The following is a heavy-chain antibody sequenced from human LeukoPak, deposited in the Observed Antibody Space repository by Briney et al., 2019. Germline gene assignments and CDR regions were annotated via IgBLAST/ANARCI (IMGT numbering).Heavy chain of an antibody. J-gene: IGHJ4*02. CDR2: IYYSGST. CDR1: GGSISSGDYY. Sequence: PSQTLSLTCTVSGGSISSGDYYWSWIRQPPGKGLEWIGYIYYSGSTYYNPSLKSRVTISVDTSKNQFSLKLSSVTAADTAVYYCARDPRGEGDYFDYWGQGTLVTVSS. CDR3: ARDPRGEGDYFDY. D-gene: IGHD2-21*01. V-gene: IGHV4-30-4*01.